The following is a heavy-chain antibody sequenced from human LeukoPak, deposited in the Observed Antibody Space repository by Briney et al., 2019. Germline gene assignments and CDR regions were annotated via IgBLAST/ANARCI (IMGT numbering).Heavy chain of an antibody. Sequence: SETLSLTCTVSGGSISSYYWSWIRQPPGKGLEWIGYIYYSGSTNYNPSLKSRVAISVDTSKNQFSLKLSSVTAADTAVYYCARVPSVLVITDWGQGTLVTVSS. CDR2: IYYSGST. J-gene: IGHJ4*02. CDR1: GGSISSYY. D-gene: IGHD3-22*01. CDR3: ARVPSVLVITD. V-gene: IGHV4-59*01.